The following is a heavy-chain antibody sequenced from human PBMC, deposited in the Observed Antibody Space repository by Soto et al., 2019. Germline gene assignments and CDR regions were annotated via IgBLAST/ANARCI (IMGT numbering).Heavy chain of an antibody. CDR2: ISYDGSNK. CDR3: AKDSTFGSSWTEQFDY. V-gene: IGHV3-30*18. CDR1: GFTFGSYG. D-gene: IGHD6-13*01. J-gene: IGHJ4*02. Sequence: QVQLVESGGGVVQPGRSLRLSCAASGFTFGSYGMHWVRQAPGKGLEWVAVISYDGSNKYYADSVKGRFTISRDNSKNTLYLQMNSLRAEDTAVYYCAKDSTFGSSWTEQFDYWGQGTLVTVSS.